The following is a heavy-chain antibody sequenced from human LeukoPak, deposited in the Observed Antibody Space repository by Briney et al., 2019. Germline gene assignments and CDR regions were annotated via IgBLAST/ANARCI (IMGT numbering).Heavy chain of an antibody. V-gene: IGHV3-21*01. CDR3: AKVEMATIDYYYGMDV. D-gene: IGHD5-24*01. J-gene: IGHJ6*02. CDR1: GFTFSSYS. CDR2: ISSSSSYI. Sequence: PGGSLRLSCAASGFTFSSYSMNSVRQAPGKGLEWVSPISSSSSYIYYADSVKGRFTISRDNAKNSLYLQMNSLRAEDTAVYYCAKVEMATIDYYYGMDVWGQGTTVTVSS.